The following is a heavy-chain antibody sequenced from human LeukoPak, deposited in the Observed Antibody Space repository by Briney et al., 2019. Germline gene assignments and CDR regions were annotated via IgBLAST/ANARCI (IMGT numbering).Heavy chain of an antibody. V-gene: IGHV3-74*01. CDR2: INTVGSST. D-gene: IGHD3-22*01. J-gene: IGHJ4*02. CDR1: AFTLSSYW. Sequence: PGGSLRLSCAVSAFTLSSYWMHWVRQAPGKGLVWVARINTVGSSTTSADSVKGRFTISRDNAKNTLYLQMNSLRAEDTAIYYCTRDPDLSGYSFFEYWGQGTLVTVSS. CDR3: TRDPDLSGYSFFEY.